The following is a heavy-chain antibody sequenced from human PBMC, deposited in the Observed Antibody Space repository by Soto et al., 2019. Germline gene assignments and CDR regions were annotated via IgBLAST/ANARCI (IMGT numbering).Heavy chain of an antibody. CDR3: ARGVPYCSGGSCYSYWFDP. CDR2: INHSGST. Sequence: QVQLQQWGAGLLKPSETLSLTCAVYGGSFSGYYGSWIRQPPGKGLAWIGEINHSGSTNYNPSLKSRVTISVDTSKNQFSLKLSSVNAADTAVYYCARGVPYCSGGSCYSYWFDPWGQGTLVTVSS. D-gene: IGHD2-15*01. CDR1: GGSFSGYY. V-gene: IGHV4-34*01. J-gene: IGHJ5*02.